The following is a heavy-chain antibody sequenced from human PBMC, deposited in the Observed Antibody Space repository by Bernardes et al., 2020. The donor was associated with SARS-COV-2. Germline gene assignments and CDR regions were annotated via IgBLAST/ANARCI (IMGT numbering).Heavy chain of an antibody. Sequence: ASVKVSCKASGYTFTDYYLHWVRQAPGQGHEWMGWSNLKSGDTNYAQKFQGRVTMTRDTSIATAFMELSRLTSDDTAIYYCASVTWSQRDGFDIWGQGTRVTVSS. CDR2: SNLKSGDT. CDR1: GYTFTDYY. J-gene: IGHJ3*02. V-gene: IGHV1-2*02. CDR3: ASVTWSQRDGFDI. D-gene: IGHD1-26*01.